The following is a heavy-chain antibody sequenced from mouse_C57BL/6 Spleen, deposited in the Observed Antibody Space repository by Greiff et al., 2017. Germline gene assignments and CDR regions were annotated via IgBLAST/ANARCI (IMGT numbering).Heavy chain of an antibody. D-gene: IGHD1-1*01. Sequence: ESGPGLVKPSQSLSLTCSVTGYSITSGYYWNWIRQFPGNKLEWMGYISYDGSNNYNPSLKNRISITRDTSKNQFFLKLNSVTTEDTAIYYCARDDYGSPAWFAYWGQGTLVTVSA. CDR3: ARDDYGSPAWFAY. V-gene: IGHV3-6*01. CDR1: GYSITSGYY. J-gene: IGHJ3*01. CDR2: ISYDGSN.